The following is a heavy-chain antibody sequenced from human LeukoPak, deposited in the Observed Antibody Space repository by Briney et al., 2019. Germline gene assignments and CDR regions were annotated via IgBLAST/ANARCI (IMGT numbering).Heavy chain of an antibody. CDR1: GFTFDDYA. CDR2: FSWNSGSI. J-gene: IGHJ4*02. Sequence: GGSLRLSCAASGFTFDDYAMHWVRQAPGKGLECVSGFSWNSGSIGYADSVEGRFTISRDNAKNSLYLQMNSLRAEDAALYYCAKGLGLATMYYFDYWGQGTLVTVSS. CDR3: AKGLGLATMYYFDY. D-gene: IGHD5-24*01. V-gene: IGHV3-9*01.